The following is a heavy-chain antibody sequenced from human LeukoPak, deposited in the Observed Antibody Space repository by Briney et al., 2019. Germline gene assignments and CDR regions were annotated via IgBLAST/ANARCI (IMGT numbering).Heavy chain of an antibody. Sequence: GGSLRLSCAASGFTLSNYDMNWVRQATGKGLEWVSDIGTAGDTYYSGSVEGRFTISRENAKNSLYLQMNNLRAGDTAVYYCVRDAVAADGDWFFDLWGRGTLVTVSS. CDR1: GFTLSNYD. V-gene: IGHV3-13*01. J-gene: IGHJ2*01. D-gene: IGHD6-19*01. CDR3: VRDAVAADGDWFFDL. CDR2: IGTAGDT.